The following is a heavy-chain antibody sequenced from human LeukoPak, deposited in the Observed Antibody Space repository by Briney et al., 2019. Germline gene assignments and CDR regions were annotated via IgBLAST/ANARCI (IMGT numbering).Heavy chain of an antibody. J-gene: IGHJ4*02. CDR2: INPNNGGT. D-gene: IGHD3-22*01. Sequence: GASVKVSCKASGSTFTGYYMHWVRQAPGQGLEWMGRINPNNGGTYYAQKFQGRVTMTRDKSISTAYMELRSLRSDDTAVYYCARGDTSGYYSYYFDYWGQGTLVTVSS. V-gene: IGHV1-2*06. CDR3: ARGDTSGYYSYYFDY. CDR1: GSTFTGYY.